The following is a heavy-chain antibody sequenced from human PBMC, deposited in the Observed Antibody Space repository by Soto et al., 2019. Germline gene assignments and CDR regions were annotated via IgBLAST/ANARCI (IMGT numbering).Heavy chain of an antibody. V-gene: IGHV4-30-4*01. Sequence: QVQLQESGPGLVKPSQTLSLTCTVSGGSISSGDYYWSWIRQPPGKALEWIGYIYYSGSTYYNPSLKSRVTISVDTSKNQFALKLSSVTAADTAVYYCARVPRITIFGVDPWGQGTLVTVSS. CDR2: IYYSGST. CDR1: GGSISSGDYY. J-gene: IGHJ5*02. CDR3: ARVPRITIFGVDP. D-gene: IGHD3-3*01.